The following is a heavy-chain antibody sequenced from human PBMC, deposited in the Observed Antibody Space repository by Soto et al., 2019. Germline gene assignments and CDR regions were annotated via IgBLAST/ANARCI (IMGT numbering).Heavy chain of an antibody. J-gene: IGHJ4*02. V-gene: IGHV3-66*01. D-gene: IGHD6-13*01. CDR2: IYSGGST. Sequence: EVQLVESGGGLVQPGGSLRLSCAASGFTVSSNYMSWVRQAPGKGLEWVSVIYSGGSTYYADSVRGRFTISRDNSKNTLYLQMISLRAEDTAVYYCARAGRIAAAGTGVDYWGQGTLVTVSS. CDR1: GFTVSSNY. CDR3: ARAGRIAAAGTGVDY.